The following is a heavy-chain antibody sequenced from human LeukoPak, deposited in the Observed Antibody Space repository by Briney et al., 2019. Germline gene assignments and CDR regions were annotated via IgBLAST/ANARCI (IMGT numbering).Heavy chain of an antibody. Sequence: ASVKVSCKASGYTFTSYGISWVRQAPGQGLEWMGWISAYNGNTNYAQNRQGRVTMTTDTSTSTAYMELRSLRSDDTAVYYCARGLARKGGIAAVWVWFDPWGQGTLVTVSS. CDR3: ARGLARKGGIAAVWVWFDP. V-gene: IGHV1-18*01. CDR1: GYTFTSYG. CDR2: ISAYNGNT. J-gene: IGHJ5*02. D-gene: IGHD6-13*01.